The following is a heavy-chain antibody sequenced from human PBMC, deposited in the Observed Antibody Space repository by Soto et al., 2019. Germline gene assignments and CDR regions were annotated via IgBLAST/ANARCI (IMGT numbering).Heavy chain of an antibody. CDR3: ARDVVVVVAATNYYYYGMDV. D-gene: IGHD2-15*01. J-gene: IGHJ6*02. V-gene: IGHV3-21*01. Sequence: GGSLRLSCAASGFTFSSYSMNWVRQAPGKGLEWVSSISSSSSYIYYADSVKGRFTISRDNAKNSLYLQMNSLRAEDTAVYYCARDVVVVVAATNYYYYGMDVWGQGTTVTVSS. CDR1: GFTFSSYS. CDR2: ISSSSSYI.